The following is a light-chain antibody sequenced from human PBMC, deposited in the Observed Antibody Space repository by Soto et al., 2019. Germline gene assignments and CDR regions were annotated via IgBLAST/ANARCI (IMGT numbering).Light chain of an antibody. CDR2: GVS. J-gene: IGKJ4*01. CDR1: QSGWSNY. Sequence: EIVLTQSPGTLSLSPGERATLSCRASQSGWSNYVAWYQQKPGQAPRLLIYGVSSRATGIPDRFSGGGSGTDFTLPISRLEAEDFAVYYCQQYGGSPTTFGGGTKLEIK. V-gene: IGKV3-20*01. CDR3: QQYGGSPTT.